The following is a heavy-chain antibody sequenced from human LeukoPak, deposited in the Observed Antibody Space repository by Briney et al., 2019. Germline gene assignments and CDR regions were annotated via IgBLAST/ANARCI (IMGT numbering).Heavy chain of an antibody. CDR1: GFTFSSYG. CDR2: ISSSSNYI. V-gene: IGHV3-21*01. Sequence: GGSLRLSCAASGFTFSSYGMNWVRQAPGKGLEWVSSISSSSNYIHYADSVKGRFTISRDNAKNSLYLQMNSLRAEDTAVYFCARGTLGAWGWWGQGTLVTVSS. J-gene: IGHJ4*02. CDR3: ARGTLGAWGW. D-gene: IGHD6-19*01.